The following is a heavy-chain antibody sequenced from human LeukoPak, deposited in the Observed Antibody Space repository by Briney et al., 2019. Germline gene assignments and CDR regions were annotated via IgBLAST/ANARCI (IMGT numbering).Heavy chain of an antibody. D-gene: IGHD1-1*01. CDR1: GYTFTSYG. CDR3: ARSTDTTPRGDYYYYYGMDV. V-gene: IGHV1-18*01. CDR2: ISAYNGNT. J-gene: IGHJ6*02. Sequence: ASVKVSCKASGYTFTSYGISWVRQAPGQGLEWMGWISAYNGNTNYAQKLQGRVTMTTDTSTSTAYMELRSLRSDDTAVYYRARSTDTTPRGDYYYYYGMDVWGQGTTVTVSS.